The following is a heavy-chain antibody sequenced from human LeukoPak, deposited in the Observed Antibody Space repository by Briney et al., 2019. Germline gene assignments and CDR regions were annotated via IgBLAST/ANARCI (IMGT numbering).Heavy chain of an antibody. V-gene: IGHV4-30-2*01. CDR3: AREEGHWNYNLAAFDI. Sequence: PSETLSVTCTVSGGSISSGGYYWSWIRQPPGKGLEWIGYIYHSGSTYYNPSLKSRVTISVDRSKNQFSLKLSSVTAADTAVYYCAREEGHWNYNLAAFDIWGQGTMVTVSS. D-gene: IGHD1-7*01. J-gene: IGHJ3*02. CDR1: GGSISSGGYY. CDR2: IYHSGST.